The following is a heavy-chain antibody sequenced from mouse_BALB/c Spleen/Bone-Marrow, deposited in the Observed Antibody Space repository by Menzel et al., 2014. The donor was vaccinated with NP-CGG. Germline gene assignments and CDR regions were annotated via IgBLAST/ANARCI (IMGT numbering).Heavy chain of an antibody. CDR2: IDPANGNT. CDR3: ARGGSSYGWYFDV. D-gene: IGHD1-1*01. CDR1: GFNIKDTY. J-gene: IGHJ1*01. Sequence: EVKLVESGAELVKPGASVKLSCTASGFNIKDTYMHWVKQRPEQGLEWIGRIDPANGNTKYDPKFQGKATITADTSSNTAYLQLSSLTSEDTAVYYRARGGSSYGWYFDVWGAGTTVTVSS. V-gene: IGHV14-3*02.